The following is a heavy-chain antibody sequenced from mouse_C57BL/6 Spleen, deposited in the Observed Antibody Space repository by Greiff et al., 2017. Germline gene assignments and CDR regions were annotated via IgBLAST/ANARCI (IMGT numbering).Heavy chain of an antibody. V-gene: IGHV1-82*01. CDR2: IYPGDGDT. Sequence: VQLQQSGPELVKPGASVKISCKASGYAFSSSWMNWVKQRPGKGLEWIGRIYPGDGDTNYNGKFKGKATLTADKSTSTAYMQLSSLTSEDSAVYFCARDLITKVVASFDYWGQGTTRTVSS. D-gene: IGHD1-1*01. CDR1: GYAFSSSW. CDR3: ARDLITKVVASFDY. J-gene: IGHJ2*01.